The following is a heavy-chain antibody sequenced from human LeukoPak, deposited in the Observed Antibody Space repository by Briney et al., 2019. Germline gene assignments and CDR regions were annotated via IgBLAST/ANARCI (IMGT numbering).Heavy chain of an antibody. D-gene: IGHD6-6*01. V-gene: IGHV4-59*08. CDR2: IYYSGST. Sequence: SETLSLTCTVSGGSISSYYWSWIRQPPGKGLEWIGYIYYSGSTNYNPSLKSRVTISVDTSKNQFSLKLRYVTAADTAVYYCAMGSRPWRTFDIWGQGTMVTVSS. J-gene: IGHJ3*02. CDR3: AMGSRPWRTFDI. CDR1: GGSISSYY.